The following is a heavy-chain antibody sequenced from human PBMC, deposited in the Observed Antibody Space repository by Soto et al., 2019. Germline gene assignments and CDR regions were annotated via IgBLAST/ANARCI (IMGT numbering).Heavy chain of an antibody. J-gene: IGHJ4*02. CDR1: GGSFSGYY. V-gene: IGHV4-34*01. CDR3: ATFPSSSSLGVDY. CDR2: INHSGST. Sequence: SETLSLTCAVYGGSFSGYYWSWIRQPPGKGLEWIGEINHSGSTNYNPSLKSRVTIPVDTSKNQFSLKLSSVTAADTAVYYCATFPSSSSLGVDYWGQGTLVTVSS. D-gene: IGHD6-6*01.